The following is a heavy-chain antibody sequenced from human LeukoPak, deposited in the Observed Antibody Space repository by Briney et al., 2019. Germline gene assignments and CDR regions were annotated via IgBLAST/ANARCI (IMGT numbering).Heavy chain of an antibody. CDR1: GGTFSSYT. CDR2: IIPILGIA. CDR3: ARYCSSTSCYTFKDY. D-gene: IGHD2-2*02. Sequence: ASVKVSCKASGGTFSSYTISWVRQAPGQGLEWMGRIIPILGIANYAQKFQGRVTITAEKSTSTAYMELSSLRSEDTAVYYCARYCSSTSCYTFKDYWGQGTLVTVSS. J-gene: IGHJ4*02. V-gene: IGHV1-69*02.